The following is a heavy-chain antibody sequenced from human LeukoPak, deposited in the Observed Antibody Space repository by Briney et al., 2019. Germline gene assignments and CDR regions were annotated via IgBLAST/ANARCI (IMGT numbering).Heavy chain of an antibody. V-gene: IGHV3-66*02. Sequence: PGGSLRLSCAASGFTVGNTYMSWVRQAPGKGLEWVSVIHDGGTTYYVASVEGRFTIARDNSRNTLSLQMNSLTTEDTAVYYCARIGSPGVAYYGMDVWGQGTTVTVSS. CDR2: IHDGGTT. J-gene: IGHJ6*02. D-gene: IGHD3-3*01. CDR3: ARIGSPGVAYYGMDV. CDR1: GFTVGNTY.